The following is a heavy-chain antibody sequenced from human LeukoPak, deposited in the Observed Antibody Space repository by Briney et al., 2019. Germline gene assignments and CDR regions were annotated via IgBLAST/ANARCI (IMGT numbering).Heavy chain of an antibody. V-gene: IGHV4-34*01. J-gene: IGHJ4*02. Sequence: AETLSLTCAVYGGSFSGYYWSWIRQPPGKGLEWIGEINHSGSTNYNPSLKSRVTISVDTSKNQFSLKLSSVTAADTAVYYCARARVDVAVAGTGVDYWGQGTLVTVSS. CDR1: GGSFSGYY. CDR3: ARARVDVAVAGTGVDY. CDR2: INHSGST. D-gene: IGHD6-19*01.